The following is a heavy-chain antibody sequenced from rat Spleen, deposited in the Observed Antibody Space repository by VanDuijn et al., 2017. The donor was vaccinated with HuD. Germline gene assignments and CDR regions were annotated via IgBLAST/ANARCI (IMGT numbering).Heavy chain of an antibody. J-gene: IGHJ3*01. CDR1: GFSLTSYH. D-gene: IGHD1-2*01. CDR2: IWAGGGT. V-gene: IGHV2-72*01. CDR3: ADSGYSRHRYWFAY. Sequence: QVQLKESGPGLVQPSQSLSLTCTVSGFSLTSYHVSWVRQPPGKSLVWMGTIWAGGGTNYNSAVQSRLSISRDTSKSQVFLKMNSLQPEDTGTYYCADSGYSRHRYWFAYWGQGTLVTVSS.